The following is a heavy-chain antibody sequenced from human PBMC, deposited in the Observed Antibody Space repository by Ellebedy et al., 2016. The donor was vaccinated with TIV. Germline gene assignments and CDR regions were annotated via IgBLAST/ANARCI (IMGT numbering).Heavy chain of an antibody. CDR3: TKGTQWLGRTCFDH. V-gene: IGHV3-23*01. CDR1: GFSFSSCA. J-gene: IGHJ4*02. CDR2: ISGSAGRT. D-gene: IGHD6-19*01. Sequence: GESLKISCAASGFSFSSCAMSWVRQAPGKGLEWVSSISGSAGRTDYADSVKGRFTISRDNSKNTLYFQMKSLRAEDTAVYYCTKGTQWLGRTCFDHWGQGTLVTVSS.